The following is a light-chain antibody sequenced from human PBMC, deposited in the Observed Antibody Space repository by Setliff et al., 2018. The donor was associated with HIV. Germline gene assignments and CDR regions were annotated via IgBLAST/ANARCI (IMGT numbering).Light chain of an antibody. V-gene: IGLV2-14*03. CDR1: SSDVGGYNY. CDR3: SSYTSSITSV. CDR2: DVS. Sequence: QSALTQPASVSGSPGQSITISCTGTSSDVGGYNYVSWYQQHPGKAPKLMIYDVSNRPSGVSNRFSGSESGNTASLTISGLQAEDEADYYCSSYTSSITSVFGTGTKVTVL. J-gene: IGLJ1*01.